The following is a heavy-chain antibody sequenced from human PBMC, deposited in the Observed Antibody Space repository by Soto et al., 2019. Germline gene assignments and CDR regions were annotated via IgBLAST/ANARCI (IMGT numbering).Heavy chain of an antibody. CDR1: GGSISSYY. V-gene: IGHV4-59*01. CDR3: ARRAVKKGSWYFDL. D-gene: IGHD6-25*01. Sequence: QVQLQESGPGLVKPSETLSLTCTASGGSISSYYWSWIRQPPGKGLEWIGYIYYSGSTNYNPSLKSRVTISVDTSKNQFSLKLSSVTAADMAVYYCARRAVKKGSWYFDLWGRGTLVTVSS. J-gene: IGHJ2*01. CDR2: IYYSGST.